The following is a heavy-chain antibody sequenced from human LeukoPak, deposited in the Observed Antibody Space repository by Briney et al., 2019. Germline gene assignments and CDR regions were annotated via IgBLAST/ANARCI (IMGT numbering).Heavy chain of an antibody. CDR1: GFTFSSYS. CDR3: ARWRTSLGIAAAGEDYYYMDV. J-gene: IGHJ6*03. D-gene: IGHD6-13*01. Sequence: PGGSLRLSCAASGFTFSSYSMNWVRQAPGKGPEWVSSISSSSSYIYYADSVKGRFTISRDNAKNSLYLQMNSLRAEDTAVYYCARWRTSLGIAAAGEDYYYMDVWGKGTTVTVSS. V-gene: IGHV3-21*01. CDR2: ISSSSSYI.